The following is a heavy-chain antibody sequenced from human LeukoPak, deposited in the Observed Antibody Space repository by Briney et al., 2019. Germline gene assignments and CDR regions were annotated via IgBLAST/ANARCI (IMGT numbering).Heavy chain of an antibody. CDR3: ARTRTIVGAKGFDY. CDR1: GGTFSSYA. CDR2: INPNSGGT. J-gene: IGHJ4*02. Sequence: ASVKVSCKASGGTFSSYAISWVRQAPGQGLEWMGRINPNSGGTNYAQKFQGRVTMTRDTSISTAYMELSRLRSDDTAVYYRARTRTIVGAKGFDYWGQGTLVTVSS. V-gene: IGHV1-2*06. D-gene: IGHD1-26*01.